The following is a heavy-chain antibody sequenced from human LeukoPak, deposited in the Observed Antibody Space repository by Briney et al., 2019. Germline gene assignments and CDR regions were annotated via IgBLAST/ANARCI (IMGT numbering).Heavy chain of an antibody. CDR3: ARGHGSGSTNWFDP. CDR2: INPTSGSA. CDR1: GYTFTDYS. V-gene: IGHV1-46*01. Sequence: GASVKVSCKASGYTFTDYSMHWLRQAPGQGLEWMGIINPTSGSASYAQRFQGRVTMTRDMSKSTVYMELSSLRSEDTALYYCARGHGSGSTNWFDPWGQGSLVTVSS. D-gene: IGHD3-10*01. J-gene: IGHJ5*02.